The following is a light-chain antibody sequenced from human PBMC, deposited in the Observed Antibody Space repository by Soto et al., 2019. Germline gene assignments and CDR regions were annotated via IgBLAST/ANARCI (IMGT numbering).Light chain of an antibody. V-gene: IGKV3-20*01. CDR3: HQYGSSPGT. J-gene: IGKJ1*01. Sequence: EIVLTQSPGTLSLSPGERATLSRRASQSVSSNLLAWYQQKPGQAPRLLIYGASNRATGIPDRFSGSGSGTDFTLTISRLEPEDFAVYYCHQYGSSPGTFGQGTKVDIK. CDR2: GAS. CDR1: QSVSSNL.